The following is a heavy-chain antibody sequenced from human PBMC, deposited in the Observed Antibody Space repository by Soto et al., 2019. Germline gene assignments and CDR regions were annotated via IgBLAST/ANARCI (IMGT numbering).Heavy chain of an antibody. V-gene: IGHV5-51*01. CDR2: IYPGDSDT. J-gene: IGHJ3*02. Sequence: PGESLKISCKGSGYSFTSYWIGWVRQMPGKGLEWTGIIYPGDSDTRYSPSFQGQVTISADKSISTAYLQWSSLKASDTAMYYCARQTEHIVVVTGAFDIWGQGTMVTVSS. D-gene: IGHD2-21*02. CDR1: GYSFTSYW. CDR3: ARQTEHIVVVTGAFDI.